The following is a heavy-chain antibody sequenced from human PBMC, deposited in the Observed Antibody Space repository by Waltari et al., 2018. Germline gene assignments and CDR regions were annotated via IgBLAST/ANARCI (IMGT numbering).Heavy chain of an antibody. J-gene: IGHJ4*02. D-gene: IGHD3-22*01. V-gene: IGHV4-31*03. CDR2: IYYRGST. CDR3: ARANYYYDSSGYPFDY. CDR1: GCSISSGGYY. Sequence: QVQLQESGPGLVKPSQTLSLTCTVSGCSISSGGYYWRWIRQHPGKGLEWIGYIYYRGSTYYNPSLKSRVTISVDTSKNQFSLKLSSVTAADTAVYYGARANYYYDSSGYPFDYWGQGTLVTVSS.